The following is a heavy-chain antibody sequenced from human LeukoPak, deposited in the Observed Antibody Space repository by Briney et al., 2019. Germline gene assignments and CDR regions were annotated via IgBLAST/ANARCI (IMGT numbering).Heavy chain of an antibody. D-gene: IGHD3-10*01. CDR2: INPSSGGT. V-gene: IGHV1-2*02. Sequence: ASVKVSCKASGYTFTDYSVHWVRQAPGQGLEWMGWINPSSGGTNFAQNFQGRVTMTRDTSISTAYMELSSLRSEDTAVYYCARGALLWFGDLFDYWGQGTLVTVSS. J-gene: IGHJ4*02. CDR1: GYTFTDYS. CDR3: ARGALLWFGDLFDY.